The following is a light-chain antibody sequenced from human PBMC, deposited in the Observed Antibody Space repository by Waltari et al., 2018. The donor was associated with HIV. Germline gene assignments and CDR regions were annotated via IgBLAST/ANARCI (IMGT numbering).Light chain of an antibody. J-gene: IGLJ1*01. CDR3: CSYAGSSTYV. V-gene: IGLV2-23*02. CDR2: EVS. CDR1: SSDVGSYNL. Sequence: QSALTQPASVSGSPGQSITISCTGTSSDVGSYNLVSWYQQHPGQAPKLMIYEVSKRPSGVSNRLPGSKSGNTASLTISGLQAEDEADYYCCSYAGSSTYVFGTGTKVTVL.